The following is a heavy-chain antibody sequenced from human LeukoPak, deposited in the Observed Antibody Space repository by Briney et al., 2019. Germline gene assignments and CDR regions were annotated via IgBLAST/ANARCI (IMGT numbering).Heavy chain of an antibody. D-gene: IGHD2-21*02. CDR3: TREGTAALY. CDR2: IYRDGTT. V-gene: IGHV4-38-2*02. Sequence: PSETLSLTCGVSGFSITGGYYWGWVRQPPGKGLEWIGNIYRDGTTYCAPSLKSRVTISINASKNHFFLNLTSVTAADTAVYYCTREGTAALYWGQGSLVFVSS. J-gene: IGHJ4*02. CDR1: GFSITGGYY.